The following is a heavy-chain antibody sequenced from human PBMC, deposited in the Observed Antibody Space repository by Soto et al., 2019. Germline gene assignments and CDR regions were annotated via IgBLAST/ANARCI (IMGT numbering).Heavy chain of an antibody. CDR2: ISSGGGNT. D-gene: IGHD5-12*01. V-gene: IGHV3-23*01. J-gene: IGHJ5*02. CDR3: AKKTFGAMGYFDP. Sequence: EVRLLESGGGLVQPGGSLRLSCAASGFTFSSHAMSWVRQAPGKGLEWVSSISSGGGNTYYADSVKGRFTVSRDNSKNTLYLQMTSLRADDTAIYYCAKKTFGAMGYFDPWGQGTLVPVSS. CDR1: GFTFSSHA.